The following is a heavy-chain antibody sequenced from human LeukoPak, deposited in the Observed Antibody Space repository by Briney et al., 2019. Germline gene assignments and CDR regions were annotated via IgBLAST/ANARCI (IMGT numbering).Heavy chain of an antibody. Sequence: GGSLRLSCAASGFTFSSYEMNWVRHAPGKGLEWVSYISSSGSTIYYADSVKGRFTISRDNAKNALYLQMNSLRPGDTGVYYCARRGPETVATIDYWGQGTPVTVSS. CDR2: ISSSGSTI. CDR1: GFTFSSYE. V-gene: IGHV3-48*03. CDR3: ARRGPETVATIDY. D-gene: IGHD5-12*01. J-gene: IGHJ4*02.